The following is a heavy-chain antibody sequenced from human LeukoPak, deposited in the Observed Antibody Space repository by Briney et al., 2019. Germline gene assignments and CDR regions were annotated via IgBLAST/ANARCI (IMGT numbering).Heavy chain of an antibody. V-gene: IGHV3-73*01. CDR3: TATYSGPRDYYYYGMDV. CDR1: GFTFSGSA. CDR2: IRSKANSYAT. Sequence: GGSLRLSCAASGFTFSGSAMHWVRQASGKGLEWVGRIRSKANSYATAYAASVKGRFTISRDDSKNTAYLQMNSLKTEDTAVYYCTATYSGPRDYYYYGMDVWGQGTTVTVSS. D-gene: IGHD1-26*01. J-gene: IGHJ6*02.